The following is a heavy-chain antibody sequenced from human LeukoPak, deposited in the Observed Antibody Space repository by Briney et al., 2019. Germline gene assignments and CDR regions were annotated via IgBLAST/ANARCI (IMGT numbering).Heavy chain of an antibody. D-gene: IGHD5-18*01. CDR3: APTYSYSGGGYDY. V-gene: IGHV4-39*01. Sequence: SETLSLTCTVSGGSISGSNYHWGWIRQPPGKGLEWIGSINYWGHTYYNPSLESRVTISVDTSKNQFSLKVSSVTAADTALYYCAPTYSYSGGGYDYWGQGTLVTVPS. J-gene: IGHJ4*02. CDR1: GGSISGSNYH. CDR2: INYWGHT.